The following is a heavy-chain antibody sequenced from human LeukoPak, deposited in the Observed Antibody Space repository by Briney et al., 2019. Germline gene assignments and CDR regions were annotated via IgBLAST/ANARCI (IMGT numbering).Heavy chain of an antibody. J-gene: IGHJ3*02. V-gene: IGHV5-51*01. CDR2: IYPGDSDT. D-gene: IGHD6-13*01. CDR3: ASGIAAAGTRAGYDAFDI. Sequence: GESLKISCKGSGYSFTSYWIGWVRQMPGKGLEWMGIIYPGDSDTRYSPSFQGQVTISADKSISTAYLQWSSLKASDTAMYYCASGIAAAGTRAGYDAFDIWGQGTMVTVSS. CDR1: GYSFTSYW.